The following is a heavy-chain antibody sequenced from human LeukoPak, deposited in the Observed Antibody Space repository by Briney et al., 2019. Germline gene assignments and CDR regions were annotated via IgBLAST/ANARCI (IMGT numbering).Heavy chain of an antibody. CDR2: INSDGSST. Sequence: GGSLRLSCAASGFTFGSYWMHWVRQAPGKGLVWVSRINSDGSSTSYADSVKGRFTISRDNAKNTLYLQMNSLRAEDTAVYYCARGGEWEPGDYWGQGTLVTVSS. CDR1: GFTFGSYW. V-gene: IGHV3-74*01. CDR3: ARGGEWEPGDY. D-gene: IGHD1-26*01. J-gene: IGHJ4*02.